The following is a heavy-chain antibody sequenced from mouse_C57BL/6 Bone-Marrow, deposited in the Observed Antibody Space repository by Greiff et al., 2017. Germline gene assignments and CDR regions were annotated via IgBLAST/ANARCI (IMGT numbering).Heavy chain of an antibody. CDR1: GFTFTSYG. V-gene: IGHV1-81*01. CDR2: IYPRSGTT. CDR3: TRTFITNFPYYYAMDY. J-gene: IGHJ4*01. Sequence: VQLQQSGAELARPGASVKLSCKASGFTFTSYGISWVKQRTGQGLEWIGEIYPRSGTTYYNEKFKGKATLTADKSSSTAYIELRSLTSEDSAIYYYTRTFITNFPYYYAMDYWGQGTSVTVSS. D-gene: IGHD1-1*01.